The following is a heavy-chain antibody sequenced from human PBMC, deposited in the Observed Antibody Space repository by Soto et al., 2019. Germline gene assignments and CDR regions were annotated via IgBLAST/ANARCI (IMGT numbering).Heavy chain of an antibody. CDR2: IYYSGST. V-gene: IGHV4-30-4*01. D-gene: IGHD2-21*02. J-gene: IGHJ4*02. CDR1: GGSISSGDYY. CDR3: SRDGDYPSYYFDY. Sequence: SETLSLTCTVSGGSISSGDYYWCWIRQPPGKGLEWIGYIYYSGSTYYNPSLKSRVTISVDTSKNQFSLKLSSVTAADTAVYYCSRDGDYPSYYFDYWGQGTLVTVSS.